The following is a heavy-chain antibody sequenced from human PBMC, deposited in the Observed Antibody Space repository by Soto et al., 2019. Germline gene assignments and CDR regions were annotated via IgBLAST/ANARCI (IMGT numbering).Heavy chain of an antibody. Sequence: GGSLRLSCAASGFTFSSYSMNWVRQAPGKGLEWVSSISSSNSYIYYADSVKGRFTISRDNAKNSLYLQMNSLRAEDTAVYYCASVYDFWSGGDYWGQGTLVTVSS. CDR1: GFTFSSYS. D-gene: IGHD3-3*01. J-gene: IGHJ4*02. V-gene: IGHV3-21*01. CDR2: ISSSNSYI. CDR3: ASVYDFWSGGDY.